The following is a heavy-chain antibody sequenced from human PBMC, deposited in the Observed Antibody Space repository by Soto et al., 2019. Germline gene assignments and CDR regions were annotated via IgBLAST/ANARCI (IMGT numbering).Heavy chain of an antibody. V-gene: IGHV3-30*01. CDR2: ISFDASDK. D-gene: IGHD3-16*02. Sequence: QVQLVESGGGVVQPGRSLRLSCTTSGITFSSYTMHWVRQAPGKGLEWVALISFDASDKYYADSVKGRFSISRDKSKNTLFLQMDSLIPDDTSVYSCARDRLRLGELSLIGYCDDWGRGTLVAVAS. CDR1: GITFSSYT. CDR3: ARDRLRLGELSLIGYCDD. J-gene: IGHJ4*02.